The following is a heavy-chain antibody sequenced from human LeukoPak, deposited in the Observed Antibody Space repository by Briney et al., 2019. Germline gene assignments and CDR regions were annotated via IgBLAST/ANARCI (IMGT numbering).Heavy chain of an antibody. Sequence: RPGGSLRLSCAASGFTFSSYSMNWVRQAPGKGLEWVSSISSSSSYIYYADSVKGRFTISRDNAKNSLYLQMNSLRAEDTAVYYCARDEGEYSYGRYYMDVWGKGTTVTVSS. V-gene: IGHV3-21*01. J-gene: IGHJ6*03. CDR2: ISSSSSYI. CDR3: ARDEGEYSYGRYYMDV. D-gene: IGHD5-18*01. CDR1: GFTFSSYS.